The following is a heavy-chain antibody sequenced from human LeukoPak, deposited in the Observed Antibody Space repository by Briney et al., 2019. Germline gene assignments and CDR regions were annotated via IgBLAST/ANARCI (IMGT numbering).Heavy chain of an antibody. CDR2: IYYSGST. Sequence: SETLSLTCTVSGGSISSGDYYWSWIRQPPGKGLEWIGYIYYSGSTYYNPSLKSRVTISVDTSKNQFSLKLSSVTAADTAVYYCARGGMRAVAAKWGQGTLVTVSS. V-gene: IGHV4-30-4*01. CDR1: GGSISSGDYY. D-gene: IGHD2-15*01. J-gene: IGHJ4*02. CDR3: ARGGMRAVAAK.